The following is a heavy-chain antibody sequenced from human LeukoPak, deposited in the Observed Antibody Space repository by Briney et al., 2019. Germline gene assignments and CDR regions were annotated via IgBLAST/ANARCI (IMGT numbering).Heavy chain of an antibody. CDR2: ISSSGST. D-gene: IGHD1-26*01. CDR1: RGSISGSIRSFY. CDR3: ARIPLAYSGAYYFDY. J-gene: IGHJ4*02. V-gene: IGHV4-4*09. Sequence: PSETLSLTCTVSRGSISGSIRSFYWSWLRQPPGKGLEWIGYISSSGSTHDNPSLRSRVTISLDASKNQFFLTLSSVSAADTALYYCARIPLAYSGAYYFDYWGQGTLVTVS.